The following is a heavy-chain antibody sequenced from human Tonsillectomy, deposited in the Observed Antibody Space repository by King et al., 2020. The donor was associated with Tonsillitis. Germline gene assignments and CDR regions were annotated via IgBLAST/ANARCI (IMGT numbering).Heavy chain of an antibody. Sequence: VQLVESGGGLVKPGGSLRLSCAASGFTFSNAWMSWVRQAPGKGLEWVGRIKSKTEGGIRDYAAPVKGSVTISRDDSKKTLYLQMNSLKTEDTAEYNCTTVTGTTGTAVDYWGQGTLVTVSS. J-gene: IGHJ4*02. CDR3: TTVTGTTGTAVDY. CDR1: GFTFSNAW. D-gene: IGHD1-1*01. CDR2: IKSKTEGGIR. V-gene: IGHV3-15*01.